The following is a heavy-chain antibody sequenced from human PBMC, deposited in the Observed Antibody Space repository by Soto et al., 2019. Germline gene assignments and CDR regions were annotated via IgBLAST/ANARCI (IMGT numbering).Heavy chain of an antibody. Sequence: GGSLRLSCAASGFTFSSYWMSWVRQAPGKGLEWVANIKQDGSEKYYVDSVKGRFTISRDNAKNSLYLQMNSLRAEDTAVYYCARDGPPKGRYFEPYYYYGMDVWGQGTTVTVSS. CDR3: ARDGPPKGRYFEPYYYYGMDV. J-gene: IGHJ6*02. CDR2: IKQDGSEK. V-gene: IGHV3-7*05. D-gene: IGHD3-9*01. CDR1: GFTFSSYW.